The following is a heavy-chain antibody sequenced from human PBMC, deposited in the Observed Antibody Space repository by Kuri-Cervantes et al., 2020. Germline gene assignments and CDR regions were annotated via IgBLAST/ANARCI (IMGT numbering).Heavy chain of an antibody. Sequence: ASVKVSCKASGYTFTSYDINWVRQATGQGLEWMGWMNPNSGNTGYAQKFQGRVTMTRNTSISTAYMELRSLRSDDTAVYYCARVDDDYSNYPRFDYWGQGTLVTVSS. CDR3: ARVDDDYSNYPRFDY. V-gene: IGHV1-8*02. CDR2: MNPNSGNT. CDR1: GYTFTSYD. D-gene: IGHD4-11*01. J-gene: IGHJ4*02.